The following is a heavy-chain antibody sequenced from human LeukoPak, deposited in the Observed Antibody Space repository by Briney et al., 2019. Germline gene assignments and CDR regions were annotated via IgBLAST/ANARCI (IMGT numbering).Heavy chain of an antibody. J-gene: IGHJ4*02. CDR1: GFTFDDYA. CDR2: VSWDSAGI. V-gene: IGHV3-9*01. Sequence: GGSLRLSCAASGFTFDDYAMHWVRRAPGKGLEWVSGVSWDSAGIGYADSVKGRFTISRDNAKNSLYLQMNSLTAGDTAFYYCTKDRIGKNHGDYDSLDYWGQGTLVTVSS. CDR3: TKDRIGKNHGDYDSLDY. D-gene: IGHD4-17*01.